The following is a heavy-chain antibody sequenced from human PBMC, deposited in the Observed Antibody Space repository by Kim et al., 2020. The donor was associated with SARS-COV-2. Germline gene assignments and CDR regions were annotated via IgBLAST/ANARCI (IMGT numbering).Heavy chain of an antibody. CDR3: VKGGSWDCGGDCSKYYFDY. CDR2: ISSNGGST. D-gene: IGHD2-21*02. V-gene: IGHV3-64D*06. J-gene: IGHJ4*02. CDR1: GFTFSSYA. Sequence: GGSLRLSCSASGFTFSSYAMHWVRQAPGKGLEYVSAISSNGGSTYYADSVKGRFTISRDNSKNTLYLQMSSLRAEDTAVYYCVKGGSWDCGGDCSKYYFDYWGQGTLVTVSS.